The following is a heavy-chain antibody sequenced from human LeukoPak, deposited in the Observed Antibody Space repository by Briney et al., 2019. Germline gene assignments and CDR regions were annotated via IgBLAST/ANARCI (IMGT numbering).Heavy chain of an antibody. CDR3: ARGMRPGVED. Sequence: GGSLRLSCAASGFTFDDYAMHWVRQAPGKGLEWVANIKQDGSEKYYVDSVKGRFTISRDNAKNSLYLQMNSLRAEDTAVYYCARGMRPGVEDWGKGTTVTVSS. J-gene: IGHJ6*04. CDR2: IKQDGSEK. CDR1: GFTFDDYA. V-gene: IGHV3-7*01. D-gene: IGHD5-24*01.